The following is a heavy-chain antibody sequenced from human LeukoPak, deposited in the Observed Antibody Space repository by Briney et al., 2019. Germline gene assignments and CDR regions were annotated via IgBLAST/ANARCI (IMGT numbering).Heavy chain of an antibody. CDR2: IIPIFGTA. V-gene: IGHV1-69*01. J-gene: IGHJ4*02. D-gene: IGHD3-10*01. Sequence: GSSVKVSCKASGGTFSSYAISWVRQAPGQGLEWMGGIIPIFGTANYAQKFQGRVTITADESTSTAYMELSSLRSEDTAVYYCARTRITMVRGAIGPYYFDYWGQGTLVTVSS. CDR1: GGTFSSYA. CDR3: ARTRITMVRGAIGPYYFDY.